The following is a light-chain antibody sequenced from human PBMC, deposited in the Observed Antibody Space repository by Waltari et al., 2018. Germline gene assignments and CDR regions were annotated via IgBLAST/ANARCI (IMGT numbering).Light chain of an antibody. V-gene: IGKV3-15*01. Sequence: EIVMTQSPATLSVSPGERATLSCRASQSVSSNLAWYQQQPGQAPRLLIYGASTRATGIPARFSGSGSGTEFTLTISSLQSEDFAVYYCQQYNNWPRTFGQGTKLEIK. CDR3: QQYNNWPRT. CDR1: QSVSSN. CDR2: GAS. J-gene: IGKJ2*01.